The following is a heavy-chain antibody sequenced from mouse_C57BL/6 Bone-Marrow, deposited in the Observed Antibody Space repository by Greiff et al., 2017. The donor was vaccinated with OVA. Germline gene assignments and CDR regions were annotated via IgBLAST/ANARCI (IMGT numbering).Heavy chain of an antibody. CDR1: GYAFSSSW. CDR3: TRDGYSWYFDV. J-gene: IGHJ1*03. D-gene: IGHD2-3*01. V-gene: IGHV1-82*01. CDR2: IYPGDGDT. Sequence: QVQLQQSGPELVKPGASVKISCKASGYAFSSSWMNWVKQRPGKGLEWIGRIYPGDGDTNYNGKFKGKATLTADQTSSTAYMELSSLTNEDSAVYYCTRDGYSWYFDVWGTGTTVTVSS.